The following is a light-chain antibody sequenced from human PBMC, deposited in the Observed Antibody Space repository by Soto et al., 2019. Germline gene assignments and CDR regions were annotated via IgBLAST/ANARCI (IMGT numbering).Light chain of an antibody. Sequence: DIKMTQSPSTLSGSVGDRVTITCRASQTISSWLAWYQQKPGKAPKLLIYKASTLKSGVPSRFSGSGSGTEFTLTISSLQPDDFATYYCQHDTSYSGAFAQGTKVDIK. CDR2: KAS. V-gene: IGKV1-5*03. CDR1: QTISSW. J-gene: IGKJ1*01. CDR3: QHDTSYSGA.